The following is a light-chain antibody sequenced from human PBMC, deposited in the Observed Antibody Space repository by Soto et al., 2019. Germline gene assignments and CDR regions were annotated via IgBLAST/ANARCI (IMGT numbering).Light chain of an antibody. CDR1: QSVSSN. CDR2: GAS. J-gene: IGKJ2*01. Sequence: EIVMTQSPATLSVSPGERATLSCRASQSVSSNLAWYQQKPGQAPRLLIYGASTRDNGVPARGSGSGSGTEFTLTISRLQSEDSAVLYCQQYNTWPPYTFGQGTTLDIK. CDR3: QQYNTWPPYT. V-gene: IGKV3-15*01.